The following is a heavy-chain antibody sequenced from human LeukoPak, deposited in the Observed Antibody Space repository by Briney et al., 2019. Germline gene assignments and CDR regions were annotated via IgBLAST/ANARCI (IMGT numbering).Heavy chain of an antibody. CDR1: GGTFSTYA. D-gene: IGHD4-17*01. CDR2: IIPIFGIA. V-gene: IGHV1-69*04. CDR3: ARHDYGDYFGY. Sequence: GAPVKVSCNASGGTFSTYAISWVRQAPGQGLEWMGRIIPIFGIANYAQKFQGRVTITADKSTSTAYMELSSLRSEDTAVYYCARHDYGDYFGYWGQGTLVTVSS. J-gene: IGHJ4*02.